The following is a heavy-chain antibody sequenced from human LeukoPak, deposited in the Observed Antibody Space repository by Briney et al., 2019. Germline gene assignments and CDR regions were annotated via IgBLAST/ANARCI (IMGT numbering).Heavy chain of an antibody. CDR1: GGSVSSGSYC. CDR3: ARDMGAPDYGSYSVDY. CDR2: IHYSGSA. V-gene: IGHV4-61*01. D-gene: IGHD4-23*01. J-gene: IGHJ4*02. Sequence: SETLSLTCTVSGGSVSSGSYCWSWIRQPPGRGLEWIAYIHYSGSAAYNPSLKSRVTIPRDMSTNQFSLKMTSVTAADTAVYFCARDMGAPDYGSYSVDYWGQGTLVTVSS.